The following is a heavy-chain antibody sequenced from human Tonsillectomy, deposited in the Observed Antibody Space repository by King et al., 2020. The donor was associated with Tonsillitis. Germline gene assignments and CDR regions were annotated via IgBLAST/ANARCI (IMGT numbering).Heavy chain of an antibody. J-gene: IGHJ4*02. V-gene: IGHV3-23*04. Sequence: VQLVESGGGLEQPGGSLRLSCAASGFTFSSFAMSWVRQAPGKGLEWVAGIPGSGESTYYADSVKGRFTISRDNFKNMLYLQLNSLRAEDTAVYYCAKEVGTIGNPLFDYWGQGTLVTVSS. D-gene: IGHD1-26*01. CDR1: GFTFSSFA. CDR3: AKEVGTIGNPLFDY. CDR2: IPGSGEST.